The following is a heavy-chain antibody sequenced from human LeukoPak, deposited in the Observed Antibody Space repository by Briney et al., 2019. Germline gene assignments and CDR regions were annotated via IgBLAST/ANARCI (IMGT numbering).Heavy chain of an antibody. CDR2: IYYSGST. J-gene: IGHJ4*02. CDR1: GGSISSSSYY. CDR3: ARVSGYDPHFDY. D-gene: IGHD5-12*01. V-gene: IGHV4-39*07. Sequence: SETLSLTCTVSGGSISSSSYYWGWIRQPPGKGLEWIGSIYYSGSTYYNPSLKSRVTISVDTSKNQFSLKLSSVTAADTAVYYCARVSGYDPHFDYWGQGTLVTVSP.